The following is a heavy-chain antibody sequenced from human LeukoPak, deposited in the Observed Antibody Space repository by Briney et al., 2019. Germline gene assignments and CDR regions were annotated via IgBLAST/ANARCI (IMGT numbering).Heavy chain of an antibody. D-gene: IGHD3-10*01. CDR2: FDPEDGET. Sequence: AASVKVSCKASGYTFTTYYMHWVRQAPGQGLEWMGGFDPEDGETIYAQKFQGRVTMTEDTSTDTAYMELSSLRSEDTAVYYCATHSETYYFDYWGQGTLVTVSS. J-gene: IGHJ4*02. CDR3: ATHSETYYFDY. V-gene: IGHV1-24*01. CDR1: GYTFTTYY.